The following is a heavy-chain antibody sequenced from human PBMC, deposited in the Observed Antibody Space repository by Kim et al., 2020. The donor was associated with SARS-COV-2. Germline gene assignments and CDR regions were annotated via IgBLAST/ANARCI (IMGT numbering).Heavy chain of an antibody. CDR1: GGSISSYY. Sequence: SETLSLTCTVSGGSISSYYWSWIRQPPGKGLEWIGYIYYSGSTNYNPSLKSRVTISVDTSKNQFSLKLSSVTAADTAVYYCARGLSWFDPWGQGTLVTVS. V-gene: IGHV4-59*01. J-gene: IGHJ5*02. CDR2: IYYSGST. CDR3: ARGLSWFDP.